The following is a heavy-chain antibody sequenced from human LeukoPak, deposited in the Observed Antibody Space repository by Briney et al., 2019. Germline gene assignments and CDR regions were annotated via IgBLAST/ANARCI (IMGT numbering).Heavy chain of an antibody. Sequence: GGSLRLSCAASGFSFSSYTMNWVRQAPGKGLEWVSVISGSGGSTYYADSVKGRFTISRDNSKNTLFLQMNSLRAEDTAVYYCAKDRGLLWFGEWKFWGQGTMVTVSS. D-gene: IGHD3-10*01. V-gene: IGHV3-23*01. CDR3: AKDRGLLWFGEWKF. CDR1: GFSFSSYT. J-gene: IGHJ3*01. CDR2: ISGSGGST.